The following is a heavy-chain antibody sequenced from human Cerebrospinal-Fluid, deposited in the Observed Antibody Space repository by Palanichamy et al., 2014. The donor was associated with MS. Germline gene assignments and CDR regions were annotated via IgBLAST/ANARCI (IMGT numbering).Heavy chain of an antibody. CDR2: IFYTGNT. Sequence: QVQLQESGPGLVKPSETLSFTCTVSGGSMSSFYWTWIRQPPGKGLEWIGHIFYTGNTNYNPSLKSRVAISIDTSKNQFSLKVRSVTAADTAVYYCARASFRYSSISDWGQGILVTVSA. D-gene: IGHD5-18*01. J-gene: IGHJ4*02. CDR3: ARASFRYSSISD. V-gene: IGHV4-59*08. CDR1: GGSMSSFY.